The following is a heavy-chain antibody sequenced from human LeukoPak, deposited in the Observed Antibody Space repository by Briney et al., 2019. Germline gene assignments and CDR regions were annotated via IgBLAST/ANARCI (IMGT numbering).Heavy chain of an antibody. J-gene: IGHJ5*02. Sequence: ASVKGSCTASGYTFTSYGISWVRQAPGQGLEWMGWISAYNGNTNYAQKLQGRVTMTTDTYTSTAYMELRSLRSDDTAVYYCARDPRNVLRYFDWLSGSLFDPWGQGTLVTVSS. V-gene: IGHV1-18*04. CDR1: GYTFTSYG. CDR3: ARDPRNVLRYFDWLSGSLFDP. D-gene: IGHD3-9*01. CDR2: ISAYNGNT.